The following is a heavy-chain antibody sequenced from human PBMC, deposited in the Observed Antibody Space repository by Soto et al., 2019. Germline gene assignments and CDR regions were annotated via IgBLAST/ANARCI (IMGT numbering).Heavy chain of an antibody. V-gene: IGHV3-11*06. D-gene: IGHD1-1*01. CDR2: SSNSGSFT. Sequence: GGSLRLSCAASGFTFSDHYMSWIRQAPGKGLEWIGYSSNSGSFTRYADSVKGRFSISRDNAKNSLYLQINSLRGDDTAVYYCVRSGDNYNLLDYWGQGAPVTVSS. CDR1: GFTFSDHY. J-gene: IGHJ4*02. CDR3: VRSGDNYNLLDY.